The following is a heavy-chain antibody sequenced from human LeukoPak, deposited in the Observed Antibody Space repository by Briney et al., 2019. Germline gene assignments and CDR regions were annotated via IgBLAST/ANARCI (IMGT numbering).Heavy chain of an antibody. Sequence: GESLMISCKGSGYTFTKYWIGWVRQMPGEGLEWMGIIYPGDSDTRYSPSFQGQVNISVDKSISTAYLQWNSLKASDTAMYYCARRGLSGYCSATTCYDAFDLWGQGIMVTVSS. D-gene: IGHD2-15*01. CDR1: GYTFTKYW. V-gene: IGHV5-51*01. CDR2: IYPGDSDT. CDR3: ARRGLSGYCSATTCYDAFDL. J-gene: IGHJ3*01.